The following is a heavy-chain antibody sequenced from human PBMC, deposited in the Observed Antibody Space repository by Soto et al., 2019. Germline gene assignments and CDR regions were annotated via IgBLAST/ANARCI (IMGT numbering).Heavy chain of an antibody. D-gene: IGHD1-7*01. CDR2: ISGYNGDT. V-gene: IGHV1-18*01. CDR3: ARVVLSPGNDGNYFDP. Sequence: GASVKVSCKASGYRFSCYGLTWVRQAPGQGLEWMGWISGYNGDTNYALQFQGRVTMTTDTSTSTVYLELRSLTSDDTAVYYCARVVLSPGNDGNYFDPWGQGTLVTVSS. J-gene: IGHJ5*02. CDR1: GYRFSCYG.